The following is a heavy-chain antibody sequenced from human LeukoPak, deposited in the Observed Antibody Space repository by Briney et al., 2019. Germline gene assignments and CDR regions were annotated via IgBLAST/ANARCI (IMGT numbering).Heavy chain of an antibody. D-gene: IGHD4-17*01. CDR3: ASSGFTVTKYYFDY. V-gene: IGHV1-69*05. J-gene: IGHJ4*02. Sequence: ASVKVSCKASGGTFSSYAISWVRQAPGQGLEWMGGIIPIFGTANYAQKFQGRVTITTDESTSTAYMELSSLRSEDTAVYYCASSGFTVTKYYFDYWGQGTLVTVSS. CDR1: GGTFSSYA. CDR2: IIPIFGTA.